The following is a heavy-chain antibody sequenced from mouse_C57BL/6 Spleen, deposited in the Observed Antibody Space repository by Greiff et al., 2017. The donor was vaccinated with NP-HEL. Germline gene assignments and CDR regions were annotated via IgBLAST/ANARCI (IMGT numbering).Heavy chain of an antibody. D-gene: IGHD4-1*02. CDR1: GYSFTGYY. J-gene: IGHJ2*01. V-gene: IGHV1-42*01. CDR2: INPSTGGT. CDR3: ARSEATGTNYFDY. Sequence: VQLQQSGPELVKPGASVKISCKASGYSFTGYYMNWVKQSPEKSLEWIGEINPSTGGTTYNQKFKAKATLTVDKSSSTAYMQLKSLTSEDSAVYYCARSEATGTNYFDYWGQGTTLTVSS.